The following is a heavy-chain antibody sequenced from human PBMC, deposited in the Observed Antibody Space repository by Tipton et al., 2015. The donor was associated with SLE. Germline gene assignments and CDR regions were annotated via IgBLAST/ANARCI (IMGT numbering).Heavy chain of an antibody. V-gene: IGHV4-59*01. Sequence: TLSLTCTVSGGSISSYYWSWIRQPPGKGLEWIGYIYYGGSTNYNPSLKSRVTISVDTSKNQFSLKLSSVTAADTAVYYCAREEYSSGWTEVHWFDPWGQGTLVTVSS. CDR1: GGSISSYY. CDR3: AREEYSSGWTEVHWFDP. J-gene: IGHJ5*02. CDR2: IYYGGST. D-gene: IGHD6-19*01.